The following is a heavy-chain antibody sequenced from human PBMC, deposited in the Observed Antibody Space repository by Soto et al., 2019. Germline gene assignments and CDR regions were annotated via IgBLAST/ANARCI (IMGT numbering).Heavy chain of an antibody. V-gene: IGHV1-69*05. Sequence: GASVKVSCKASGGTFSSYAISWVRQAPGQGLEWMGGITPIFGTANYAQKFQGRVTMTRDTSISTAYMELSRLRSDDTAVYYCARDNSMITFGGQKGGMDVWGQGTTVTVSS. CDR2: ITPIFGTA. CDR1: GGTFSSYA. J-gene: IGHJ6*02. CDR3: ARDNSMITFGGQKGGMDV. D-gene: IGHD3-16*01.